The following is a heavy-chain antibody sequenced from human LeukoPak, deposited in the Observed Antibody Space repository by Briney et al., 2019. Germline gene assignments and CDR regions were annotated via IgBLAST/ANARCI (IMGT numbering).Heavy chain of an antibody. CDR1: GGSFSGYY. J-gene: IGHJ4*02. Sequence: SETLSLTCAVYGGSFSGYYWSWIRQPPGKGLEWIGEINHSGSTNYNPSLKSRVTISVDTSKNQFSLKLSSVTAADTAVYYCARLARGYSSAWCEFGGQGTLVTVSS. CDR3: ARLARGYSSAWCEF. D-gene: IGHD6-19*01. V-gene: IGHV4-34*01. CDR2: INHSGST.